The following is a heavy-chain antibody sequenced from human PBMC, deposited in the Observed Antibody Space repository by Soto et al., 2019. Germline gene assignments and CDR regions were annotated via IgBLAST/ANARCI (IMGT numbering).Heavy chain of an antibody. V-gene: IGHV1-2*02. Sequence: QVQLVQSGAEVKNPGSSVKVSCKAFGYRFVNFYLHWVRQAPGQGLEWMGWINPKKDDTNYAQKFQGRVTMTRDKSIGVAYMELSGLSPGDTAVYFCARDDTGANFGLWGQGTLVTVS. D-gene: IGHD2-8*02. J-gene: IGHJ4*02. CDR1: GYRFVNFY. CDR2: INPKKDDT. CDR3: ARDDTGANFGL.